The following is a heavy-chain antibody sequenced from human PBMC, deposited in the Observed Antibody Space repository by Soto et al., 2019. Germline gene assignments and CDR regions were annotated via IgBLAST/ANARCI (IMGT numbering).Heavy chain of an antibody. CDR2: IFNSGTT. Sequence: SETLSLTCSVSGASTVSHYHWTWIRQPPGKGLEWMGYIFNSGTTFYNPSLTSRLSISMDTSGNHFSLELRSVTAADTAVYYCALALGPTAGLDYWGQGTLVTVSS. CDR1: GASTVSHYH. D-gene: IGHD1-26*01. CDR3: ALALGPTAGLDY. V-gene: IGHV4-31*02. J-gene: IGHJ4*02.